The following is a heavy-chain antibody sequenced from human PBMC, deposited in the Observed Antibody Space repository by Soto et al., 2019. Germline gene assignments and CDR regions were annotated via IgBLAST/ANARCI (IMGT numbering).Heavy chain of an antibody. V-gene: IGHV4-39*01. Sequence: SETLSLTCTVSGGSISSSSYYWGWIRPPPGKGLEWIGSIYYSGSTYYNPSLKSRVTISVDTSKNQFSLKLSSVTAADTAVYYCASPDFWSGYPEGYSDVWGKGTTVTVSS. D-gene: IGHD3-3*01. J-gene: IGHJ6*04. CDR2: IYYSGST. CDR1: GGSISSSSYY. CDR3: ASPDFWSGYPEGYSDV.